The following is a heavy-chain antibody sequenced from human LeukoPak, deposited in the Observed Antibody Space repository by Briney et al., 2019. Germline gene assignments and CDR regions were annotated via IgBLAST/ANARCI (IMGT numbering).Heavy chain of an antibody. J-gene: IGHJ6*03. Sequence: ASVKVSCKASGGTFSSYAISWVRQAPGQGREWMGGIITMFGTANYAQKFQGRVTITTDESTSTAYMELSSLRSDDTAVYYCARATGIAARLFSRYYYYMDVCGKGTTVTVSS. CDR1: GGTFSSYA. CDR3: ARATGIAARLFSRYYYYMDV. D-gene: IGHD6-6*01. CDR2: IITMFGTA. V-gene: IGHV1-69*05.